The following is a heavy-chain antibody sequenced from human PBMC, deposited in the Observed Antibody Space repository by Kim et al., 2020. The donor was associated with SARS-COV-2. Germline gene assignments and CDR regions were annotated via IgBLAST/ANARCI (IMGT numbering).Heavy chain of an antibody. CDR1: GFTFSSYG. CDR2: ISYDGSNK. CDR3: AKSWFGELRGFDY. D-gene: IGHD3-10*01. V-gene: IGHV3-30*18. J-gene: IGHJ4*02. Sequence: GGSLRLSCAASGFTFSSYGMHWVRQAPGKGLEWVAVISYDGSNKYYADSVKGRFTISRDNSKNTLYLQMYSLRAEDTAVYYCAKSWFGELRGFDYWGQGT.